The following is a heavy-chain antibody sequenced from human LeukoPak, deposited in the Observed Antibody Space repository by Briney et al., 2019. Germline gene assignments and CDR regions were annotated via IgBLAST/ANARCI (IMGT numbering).Heavy chain of an antibody. V-gene: IGHV3-33*01. Sequence: GGSLRLSCTASGSTFRTYGMVWVRQAPGKGLEWVAVIWCDGSNENYADSVKGRFTISRDNSKSTLFLQMNSLRAEDTAVYYCARNAYNYGGFDYWGLGTLVTVSS. J-gene: IGHJ4*02. D-gene: IGHD5-24*01. CDR1: GSTFRTYG. CDR3: ARNAYNYGGFDY. CDR2: IWCDGSNE.